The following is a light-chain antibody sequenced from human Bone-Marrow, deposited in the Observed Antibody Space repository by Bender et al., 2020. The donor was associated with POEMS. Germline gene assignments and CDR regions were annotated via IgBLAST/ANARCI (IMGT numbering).Light chain of an antibody. J-gene: IGLJ2*01. CDR3: SSSPGAINMI. V-gene: IGLV2-8*01. CDR1: TSDVGGFNF. Sequence: QSALTQPPSASGSPGQSVTISCTGTTSDVGGFNFVSWYQQHPGKAPKLFIYDDSKRPAGVHDRFSASKSSNTASPIVAGRQHDDDDDYYCSSSPGAINMIFGGGTKVTVL. CDR2: DDS.